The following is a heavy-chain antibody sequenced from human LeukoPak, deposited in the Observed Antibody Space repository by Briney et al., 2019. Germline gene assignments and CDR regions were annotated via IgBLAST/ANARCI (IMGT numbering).Heavy chain of an antibody. V-gene: IGHV4-59*01. J-gene: IGHJ4*02. CDR2: IYYSGST. CDR1: GVSFSPYY. Sequence: KPSETLSLTCTVSGVSFSPYYWSWIRQPPGKGLEWIGYIYYSGSTKYNPSLKSRVTISVDTPKNQFSLKVSSVTAADTAVYYCARADPYYFDYWGQGTLVTVSS. CDR3: ARADPYYFDY.